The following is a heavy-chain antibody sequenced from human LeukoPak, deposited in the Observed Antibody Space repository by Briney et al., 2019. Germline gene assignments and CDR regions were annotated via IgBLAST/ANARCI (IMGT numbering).Heavy chain of an antibody. CDR2: IKQDGSEK. V-gene: IGHV3-7*01. D-gene: IGHD4-17*01. Sequence: PGGSLRLSCAASGFTFSSYWMSWVRQAPGKGLEWVANIKQDGSEKYYVDSVKGRFTISRDNAKNSLYLQMNSLRAEDTAVYYCAREMSDTVTWGWYFDLWGRGTLVTVSS. J-gene: IGHJ2*01. CDR1: GFTFSSYW. CDR3: AREMSDTVTWGWYFDL.